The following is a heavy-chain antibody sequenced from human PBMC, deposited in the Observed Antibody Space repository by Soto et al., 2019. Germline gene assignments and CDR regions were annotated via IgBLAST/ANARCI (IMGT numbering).Heavy chain of an antibody. CDR3: ARMRRSGRRQENYGLDV. V-gene: IGHV1-2*02. D-gene: IGHD2-8*02. J-gene: IGHJ6*02. CDR1: GYPFIAYY. CDR2: MYPNTGET. Sequence: QVPLVQSGAEVKKPGASVKVSCKTSGYPFIAYYIHWVRQAPGQGLEWMGWMYPNTGETYIEQKFQGKAAMTRDTSITTAYLELTGLTSDDTAVYYCARMRRSGRRQENYGLDVWGQGTTVTV.